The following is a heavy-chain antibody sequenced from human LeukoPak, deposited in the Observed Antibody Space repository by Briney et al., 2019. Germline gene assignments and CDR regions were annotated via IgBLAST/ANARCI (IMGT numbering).Heavy chain of an antibody. CDR1: GFTFSSYA. CDR2: ISYDGSNK. J-gene: IGHJ4*02. CDR3: AKGGVLRFLEWLSAYYFDY. D-gene: IGHD3-3*01. Sequence: LTGGSLRLSCAASGFTFSSYAMHWVRQAPGKGLEWVAVISYDGSNKYYADSVKGRFTISRDNSKNTLYLQMNSLRAEDTAVYYCAKGGVLRFLEWLSAYYFDYWGQGTLVTVSS. V-gene: IGHV3-30-3*01.